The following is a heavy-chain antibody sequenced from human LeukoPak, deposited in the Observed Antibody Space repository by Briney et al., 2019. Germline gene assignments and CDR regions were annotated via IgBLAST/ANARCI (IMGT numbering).Heavy chain of an antibody. CDR1: HYSISSGYS. CDR2: IYHSGSA. D-gene: IGHD6-13*01. V-gene: IGHV4-38-2*01. J-gene: IGHJ1*01. Sequence: SETLSLTCAVSHYSISSGYSWGWIRQPPEKGLEWIGSIYHSGSASYNPSLKSRVTMSVDTSKNQFSLKLSSVTAADTAVYYCARVDSSSWSLSPNAEYFQHWGQGTLVTVSS. CDR3: ARVDSSSWSLSPNAEYFQH.